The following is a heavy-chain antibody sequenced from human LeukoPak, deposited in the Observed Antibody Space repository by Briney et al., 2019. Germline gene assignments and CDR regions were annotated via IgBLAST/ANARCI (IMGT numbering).Heavy chain of an antibody. V-gene: IGHV3-23*01. CDR2: ISGSGGTT. J-gene: IGHJ4*02. Sequence: GGSLRLSCAASGFTFSSYVMSWVRQAPGEGLEWVSAISGSGGTTYYADSVKGRFTISRDNSKNTLYLQMNSLRAEGTALYYCAKTMVRGVIIPFDSWGQGALVTVSS. CDR3: AKTMVRGVIIPFDS. CDR1: GFTFSSYV. D-gene: IGHD3-10*01.